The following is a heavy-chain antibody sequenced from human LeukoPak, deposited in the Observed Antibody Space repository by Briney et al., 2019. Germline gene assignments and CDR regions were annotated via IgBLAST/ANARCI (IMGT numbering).Heavy chain of an antibody. CDR1: GGSFSGHY. D-gene: IGHD2-15*01. CDR3: ARGPPYCSGGSCYYGAFDI. CDR2: INHSGST. Sequence: PSETLSLTCAVYGGSFSGHYWSWIRQPPGKGLEWIGEINHSGSTNYNPSLKSRVTISVDTSKNQFPLKLSSVTAADTAVYYCARGPPYCSGGSCYYGAFDIWGQGTMVTVSS. V-gene: IGHV4-34*01. J-gene: IGHJ3*02.